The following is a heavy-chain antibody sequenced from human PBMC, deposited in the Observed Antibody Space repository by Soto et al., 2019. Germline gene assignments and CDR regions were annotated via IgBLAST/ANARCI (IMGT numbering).Heavy chain of an antibody. CDR3: VRAYGGYADY. CDR2: IYYSGST. V-gene: IGHV4-59*01. CDR1: GGSISSYY. D-gene: IGHD5-12*01. Sequence: PSETLSLTCTVSGGSISSYYWSWIRQPPGKGLEWIGYIYYSGSTNYNPSLKSRVTISVDTSKNQFSLKLSSVTAVDTAVYYCVRAYGGYADYWGQGALVTVSS. J-gene: IGHJ4*02.